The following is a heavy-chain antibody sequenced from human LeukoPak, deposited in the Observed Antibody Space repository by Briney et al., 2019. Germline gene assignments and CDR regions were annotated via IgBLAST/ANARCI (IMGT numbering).Heavy chain of an antibody. CDR1: GFTFSSYA. J-gene: IGHJ4*02. D-gene: IGHD2-15*01. V-gene: IGHV3-23*01. CDR2: ISGSGGST. Sequence: GGSLRLSCAASGFTFSSYAMSWVRQAPGKGLEWVSAISGSGGSTYYADSVKGRFTISRDNSKNTLYLQMNSLRAEDTAVYFCAREDGYRSGGNCYSYFDSWGQGTLVTVSS. CDR3: AREDGYRSGGNCYSYFDS.